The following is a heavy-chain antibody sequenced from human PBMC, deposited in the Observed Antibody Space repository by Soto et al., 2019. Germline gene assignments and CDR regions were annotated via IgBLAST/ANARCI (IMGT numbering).Heavy chain of an antibody. CDR1: GGSISSRSYY. D-gene: IGHD6-13*01. Sequence: SETLSLTCPVSGGSISSRSYYWGWIRQPPGKGLEWIESIYYSGSTYYNPSLKSRVTISVDTSKNQFSLKLSSVTAADTAVYYCARTTRYSSSWYRGVEAFDIWGQGTMVT. J-gene: IGHJ3*02. CDR2: IYYSGST. V-gene: IGHV4-39*01. CDR3: ARTTRYSSSWYRGVEAFDI.